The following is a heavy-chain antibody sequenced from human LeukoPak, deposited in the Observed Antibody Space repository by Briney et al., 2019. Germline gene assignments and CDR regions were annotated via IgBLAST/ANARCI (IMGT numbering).Heavy chain of an antibody. Sequence: ASVKVSCKASGGTFSSYAISWVRQAPGQGLEWMGRIIPILGIANYAQKFQGRVTITADESTSTAYMELSSLRSEDTAVYYCAREGGYQLLYWGQGTLVTVSS. CDR1: GGTFSSYA. CDR3: AREGGYQLLY. J-gene: IGHJ4*02. V-gene: IGHV1-69*04. D-gene: IGHD2-2*01. CDR2: IIPILGIA.